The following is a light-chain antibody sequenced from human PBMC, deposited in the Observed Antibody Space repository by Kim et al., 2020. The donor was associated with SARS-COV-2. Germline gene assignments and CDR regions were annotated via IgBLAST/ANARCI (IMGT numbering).Light chain of an antibody. J-gene: IGKJ1*01. CDR1: QSVSTR. Sequence: VSPGERAPLSCRASQSVSTRLAWYQQKPGQAPRLLIYGSYARVTGIPSRFSGSGSGTEFTLTISSLQSEDFAVYYCQQYNDWPRTFGQGTKVDIK. CDR3: QQYNDWPRT. CDR2: GSY. V-gene: IGKV3-15*01.